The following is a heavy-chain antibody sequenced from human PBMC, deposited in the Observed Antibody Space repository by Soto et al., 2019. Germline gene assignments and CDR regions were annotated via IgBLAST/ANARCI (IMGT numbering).Heavy chain of an antibody. CDR3: AAWGSGSYFDY. CDR1: GGTFSSYA. CDR2: IIPIFGTA. V-gene: IGHV1-69*06. J-gene: IGHJ4*02. Sequence: KVSCKASGGTFSSYAISWVRQAPGQGLEWMGGIIPIFGTANYAQKFQGRVTITADKSTSTAYMELSRLRSEDTAVYYCAAWGSGSYFDYWGQGTLVTVSS. D-gene: IGHD3-10*01.